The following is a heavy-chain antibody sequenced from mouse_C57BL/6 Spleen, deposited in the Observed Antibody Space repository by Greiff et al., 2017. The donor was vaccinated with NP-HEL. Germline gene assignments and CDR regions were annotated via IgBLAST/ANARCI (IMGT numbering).Heavy chain of an antibody. V-gene: IGHV1-81*01. D-gene: IGHD1-1*01. CDR2: IYPRSGNT. CDR3: ARGGSSSYYAMDY. J-gene: IGHJ4*01. CDR1: GYTFTSYG. Sequence: VKLQESGAELARPGASVKLSCKASGYTFTSYGISWVKQRTGQGLEWIGEIYPRSGNTYYNEKFKGKATLTADKSSSTAYMELRSLTSEDSAVYFCARGGSSSYYAMDYWGQGTSVTVSS.